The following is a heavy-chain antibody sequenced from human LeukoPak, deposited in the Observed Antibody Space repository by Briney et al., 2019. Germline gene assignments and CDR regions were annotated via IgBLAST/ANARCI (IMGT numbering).Heavy chain of an antibody. Sequence: GGSLRLSCAASGFTFSSYSMNWVRQAPGKGLEWVSYISSSSSTIYYADSVKGRFTISRDNSKNTLYLQMNSLRAEDTAVYYCAKGVTVYNWFDPWGQGTLVTVSS. CDR2: ISSSSSTI. J-gene: IGHJ5*02. CDR3: AKGVTVYNWFDP. D-gene: IGHD4-23*01. CDR1: GFTFSSYS. V-gene: IGHV3-48*01.